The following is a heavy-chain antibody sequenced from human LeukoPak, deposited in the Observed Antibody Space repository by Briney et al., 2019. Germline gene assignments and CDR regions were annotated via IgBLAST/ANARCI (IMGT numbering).Heavy chain of an antibody. CDR3: ARDPPSGPPDY. CDR2: IYYSGST. J-gene: IGHJ4*02. D-gene: IGHD2-15*01. Sequence: PSETLSLTCTVSGGSISSSSYYWGWIRQPPGKGLEWIGSIYYSGSTYYNPSLKSRVTISVDTSKNQLSLKLSSVTAADTAVYYCARDPPSGPPDYWGQGTLVTVSS. V-gene: IGHV4-39*07. CDR1: GGSISSSSYY.